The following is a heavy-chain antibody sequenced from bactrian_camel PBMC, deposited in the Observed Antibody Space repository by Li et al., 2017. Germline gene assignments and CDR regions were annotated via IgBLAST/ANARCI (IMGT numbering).Heavy chain of an antibody. CDR3: KVDLLPRCGIMSMPRTY. V-gene: IGHV3S53*01. Sequence: HVQLVESGGGSVQAGGSLRLSCAASGATSSSNCMAWFRQAPGKEREGVACFGVYGAVHYADSVKGRFTIARDNVETTLTLRMNDLKPADSATYYCKVDLLPRCGIMSMPRTYWGQGTQVTVS. D-gene: IGHD7*01. CDR1: GATSSSNC. J-gene: IGHJ4*01. CDR2: FGVYGAV.